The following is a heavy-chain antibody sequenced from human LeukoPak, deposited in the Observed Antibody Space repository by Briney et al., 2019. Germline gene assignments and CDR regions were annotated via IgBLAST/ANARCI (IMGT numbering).Heavy chain of an antibody. CDR1: GGSFSGDY. CDR2: INHSGST. CDR3: ARIDGYCSSTSCQSRPYYFDY. V-gene: IGHV4-34*01. Sequence: SETLSLTCAVYGGSFSGDYWSWIRQPPGKGLEWIGEINHSGSTNYNPSLKSRVTISVDTSKNQFSLKLSSVTAADTAVYYCARIDGYCSSTSCQSRPYYFDYWGQGTLVTVSS. D-gene: IGHD2-2*01. J-gene: IGHJ4*02.